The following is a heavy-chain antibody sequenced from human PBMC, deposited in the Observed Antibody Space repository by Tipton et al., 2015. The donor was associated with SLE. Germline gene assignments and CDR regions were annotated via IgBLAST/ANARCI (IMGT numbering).Heavy chain of an antibody. CDR3: ARDPYYGDYRYFDL. D-gene: IGHD4-17*01. CDR2: IYYSGST. CDR1: GGSISSHY. V-gene: IGHV4-39*07. J-gene: IGHJ2*01. Sequence: PSLTCTVSGGSISSHYWGWIRQPPGKGLEWIGSIYYSGSTYYNPSLKSRVTISVDTSKNQFSLKLSSVTAADTAVYYCARDPYYGDYRYFDLWGRGTLVTVSS.